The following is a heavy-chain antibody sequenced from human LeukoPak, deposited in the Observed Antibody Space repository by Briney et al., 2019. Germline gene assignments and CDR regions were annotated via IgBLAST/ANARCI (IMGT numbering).Heavy chain of an antibody. V-gene: IGHV3-21*01. CDR3: ARAPTFSGWFDY. CDR2: ITGDSTYI. Sequence: GGSLRLSCAASGITFSGYSMNWIRQAPGKGLEWVATITGDSTYISHADSLKGRFTISRDNAKSSLYLQMNSLRAEDTAVYYCARAPTFSGWFDYWGQGTLVTVSS. CDR1: GITFSGYS. J-gene: IGHJ4*02. D-gene: IGHD6-19*01.